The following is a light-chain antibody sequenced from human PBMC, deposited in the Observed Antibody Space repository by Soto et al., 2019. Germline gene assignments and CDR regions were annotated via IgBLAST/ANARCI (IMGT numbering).Light chain of an antibody. V-gene: IGLV2-14*01. Sequence: QSVLTQPASVSGSPGQSITISCTGTSSDVGGYRYVSWYQQHPGKAPKLMIYEVSNRPSGVSNRFSGSKSGNTASLTISGLQAEDEADYYCSSYTSGGTYVFGTGTKVTAL. CDR2: EVS. CDR1: SSDVGGYRY. CDR3: SSYTSGGTYV. J-gene: IGLJ1*01.